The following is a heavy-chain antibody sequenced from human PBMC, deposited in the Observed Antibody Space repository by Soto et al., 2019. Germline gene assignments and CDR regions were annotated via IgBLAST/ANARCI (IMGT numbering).Heavy chain of an antibody. CDR1: GGSISSCDYY. CDR3: ARTNNCISTSCLGYNWFYP. J-gene: IGHJ5*02. Sequence: SETLSLTCTVSGGSISSCDYYWSWIRQPPGKGLEWIGYIYYSGSTYYNPSLKSRVTISVDTSKNQFSLKLSSVTAADTAVYYCARTNNCISTSCLGYNWFYPWGQGTLVTVSS. CDR2: IYYSGST. V-gene: IGHV4-30-4*01. D-gene: IGHD2-2*01.